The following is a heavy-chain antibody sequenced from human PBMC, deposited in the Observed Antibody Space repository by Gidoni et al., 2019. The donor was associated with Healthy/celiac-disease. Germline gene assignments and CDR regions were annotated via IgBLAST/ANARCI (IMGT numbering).Heavy chain of an antibody. V-gene: IGHV3-9*01. CDR2: ISWNSGSI. D-gene: IGHD7-27*01. CDR3: AKLISGDWGAFDI. CDR1: GFTFDDYA. J-gene: IGHJ3*02. Sequence: EVQLVESGGGLVQPGRSLRLSCAASGFTFDDYAMHWVRQAPGKGLEWVSGISWNSGSIGYADSVKGRFTISRDNAKNSLYLQMNSLRAEDTALYYCAKLISGDWGAFDIWGQGTMVTVSS.